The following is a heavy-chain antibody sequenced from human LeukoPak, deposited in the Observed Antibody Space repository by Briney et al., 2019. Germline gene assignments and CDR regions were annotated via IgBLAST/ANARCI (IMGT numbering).Heavy chain of an antibody. Sequence: GGSLRLSCVASGFTLSSYAVSWVRQAPGRGLEWVSAISGSGGGTYYADSVKGPFTISRDNSKNTLYLQMNSLRAEDTAVYYCAKCPYSGSWAALDIWGQGTMVTVSS. CDR1: GFTLSSYA. V-gene: IGHV3-23*01. CDR3: AKCPYSGSWAALDI. CDR2: ISGSGGGT. J-gene: IGHJ3*02. D-gene: IGHD1-26*01.